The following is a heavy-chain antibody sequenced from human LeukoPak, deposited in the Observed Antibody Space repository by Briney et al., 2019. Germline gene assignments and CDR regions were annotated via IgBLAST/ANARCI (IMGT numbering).Heavy chain of an antibody. J-gene: IGHJ4*02. V-gene: IGHV3-23*01. CDR3: AKGKYDSSGYYYHGGADY. Sequence: PGGSLRLSCAASGFTFSSYAMNWVRQAPGKGLEWVSAISGSGGSTYYADSVKGRFTISRDNSKNTLYLQMNSLRADDTAVYYCAKGKYDSSGYYYHGGADYWGQGTLVTVSS. D-gene: IGHD3-22*01. CDR2: ISGSGGST. CDR1: GFTFSSYA.